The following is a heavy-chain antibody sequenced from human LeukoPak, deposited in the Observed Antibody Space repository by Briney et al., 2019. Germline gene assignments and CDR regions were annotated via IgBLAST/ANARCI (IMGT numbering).Heavy chain of an antibody. Sequence: GSLRLSCAASGFTFSSYWMSWVRQAPGKGLEWIGEINHSGSTNYNPSLKSRVTISIDTSKNQFFLQLRSVTAADTAMYYCARGQAGFCTSSACGRLTFDSWGQGTLVTVSS. V-gene: IGHV4-34*01. D-gene: IGHD2-8*01. CDR2: INHSGST. J-gene: IGHJ4*02. CDR3: ARGQAGFCTSSACGRLTFDS. CDR1: GFTFSSYW.